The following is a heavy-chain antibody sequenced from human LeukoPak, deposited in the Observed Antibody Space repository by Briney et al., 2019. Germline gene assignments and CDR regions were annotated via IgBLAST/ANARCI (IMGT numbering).Heavy chain of an antibody. Sequence: SETLSLTCTVSGGSISSSTYYWGWIRAPPGKGLEWIGNVYYSGSTYYNPSLKSRDTISVDTTKNQFSLKLSSVTAADTAVYYCARRTADRIFDYWGQGTLVTVSS. CDR2: VYYSGST. CDR3: ARRTADRIFDY. J-gene: IGHJ4*02. CDR1: GGSISSSTYY. V-gene: IGHV4-39*01. D-gene: IGHD1-1*01.